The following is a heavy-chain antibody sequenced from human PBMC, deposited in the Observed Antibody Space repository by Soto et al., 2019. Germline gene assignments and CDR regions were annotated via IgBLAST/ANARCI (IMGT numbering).Heavy chain of an antibody. CDR1: GFTFSSYT. CDR2: ISYDGSNK. D-gene: IGHD6-19*01. V-gene: IGHV3-30-3*01. CDR3: ARDRYSSGWPLDY. Sequence: QVQLVESGGGVVQPGRSLRLSCAASGFTFSSYTMHWVRQAPGKGLEWVAVISYDGSNKYYADSVKGRFTISRDNSKNTLYLQMNSLRAEDTAVYYCARDRYSSGWPLDYWGQGTLVTVSS. J-gene: IGHJ4*02.